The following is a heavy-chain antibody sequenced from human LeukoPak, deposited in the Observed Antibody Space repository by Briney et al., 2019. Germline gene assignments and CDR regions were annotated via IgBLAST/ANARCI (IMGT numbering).Heavy chain of an antibody. J-gene: IGHJ5*02. CDR1: GFTFSSYG. CDR2: ISGSGGST. Sequence: GGSLRLSCAASGFTFSSYGMSWVRQAPGKGLEWVSAISGSGGSTYYADSVKGRFTISRDNSKNTLYLQMNSLRAEDTAVYYCAKDPSYYYDSSGYRGDWFDPWGQGTLVTVSS. V-gene: IGHV3-23*01. CDR3: AKDPSYYYDSSGYRGDWFDP. D-gene: IGHD3-22*01.